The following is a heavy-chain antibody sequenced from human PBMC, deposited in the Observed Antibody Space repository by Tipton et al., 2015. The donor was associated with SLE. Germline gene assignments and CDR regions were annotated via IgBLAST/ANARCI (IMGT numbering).Heavy chain of an antibody. V-gene: IGHV4-39*07. D-gene: IGHD2-15*01. CDR2: IYYSGST. CDR3: ARLLYCTGGSCYPRPYFDF. Sequence: TLSLTCTVSGGSISSSSYYWGWIRQPPGKGLEWIGSIYYSGSTYYNPSLKSRVTISVDTSRNQFSLNLTSVTAADTAMFYCARLLYCTGGSCYPRPYFDFWGQGTLVTVSS. CDR1: GGSISSSSYY. J-gene: IGHJ4*02.